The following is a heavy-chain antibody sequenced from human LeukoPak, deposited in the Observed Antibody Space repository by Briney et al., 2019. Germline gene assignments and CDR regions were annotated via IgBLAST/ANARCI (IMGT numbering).Heavy chain of an antibody. CDR3: AEDIVVVPAAIHLGR. D-gene: IGHD2-2*02. CDR2: ISGSGSST. J-gene: IGHJ4*02. V-gene: IGHV3-23*01. CDR1: GFIFSSYA. Sequence: PGGSLRLSCAASGFIFSSYAMSWVRQAPGMGLESVSAISGSGSSTYYADSVKGRFTISRDNSKNTLYLQMNSLRAEDTAVYYCAEDIVVVPAAIHLGRWGQGTLVTVSS.